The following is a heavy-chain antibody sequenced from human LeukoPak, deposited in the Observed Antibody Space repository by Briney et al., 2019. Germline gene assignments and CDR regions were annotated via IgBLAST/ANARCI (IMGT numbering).Heavy chain of an antibody. CDR1: GGSFSGYY. D-gene: IGHD6-13*01. CDR3: ARGPGIAYFDY. J-gene: IGHJ4*02. CDR2: INHSGST. V-gene: IGHV4-34*01. Sequence: SETLSLTCAVYGGSFSGYYWSWIRQPPGKGLEWIGEINHSGSTNYNPSLKSRVTISADTSKNQFSLKLSSVTAADTAVYYCARGPGIAYFDYWGQGTLVTVSS.